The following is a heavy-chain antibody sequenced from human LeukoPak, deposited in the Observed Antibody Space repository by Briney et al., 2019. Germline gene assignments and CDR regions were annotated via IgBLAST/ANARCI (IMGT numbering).Heavy chain of an antibody. CDR3: ARDSYYYDSSGYTWDDAFDI. Sequence: GGSLRLSCAVSGFTFSSYSMNWVRQAPGKGLEWVSSISSSSSYIYYADSVKGRFTISRDNAKNSLYLQMNSLRAEDTAVYYCARDSYYYDSSGYTWDDAFDIWGQGTMVTVSS. J-gene: IGHJ3*02. CDR1: GFTFSSYS. V-gene: IGHV3-21*01. D-gene: IGHD3-22*01. CDR2: ISSSSSYI.